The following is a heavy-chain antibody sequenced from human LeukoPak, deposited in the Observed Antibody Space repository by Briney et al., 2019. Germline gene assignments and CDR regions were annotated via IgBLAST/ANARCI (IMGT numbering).Heavy chain of an antibody. CDR3: AKVLLRYDSSGYYGDY. CDR2: ISGSGGST. Sequence: GGSLRLSCADSGFTFSSYAMSWVRQAPGKGLEWVSAISGSGGSTYYADSVKGRFTISRDNSKNTLYLQMKSLGAEDTAVYYCAKVLLRYDSSGYYGDYWGQGTLVTVSS. CDR1: GFTFSSYA. V-gene: IGHV3-23*01. D-gene: IGHD3-22*01. J-gene: IGHJ4*02.